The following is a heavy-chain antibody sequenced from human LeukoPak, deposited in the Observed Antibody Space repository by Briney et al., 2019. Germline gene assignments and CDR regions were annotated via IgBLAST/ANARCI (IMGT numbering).Heavy chain of an antibody. V-gene: IGHV3-23*01. CDR1: GFTFTTYA. CDR2: ISGGGDKA. D-gene: IGHD6-19*01. J-gene: IGHJ3*01. CDR3: AKDLALAGTGGGFDA. Sequence: GGSLRLSCAASGFTFTTYAINWVRQAPGKGLGWVSGISGGGDKAYYADSVNGRFTISRDNSKNTVSLQMSSLRAEDTALYYCAKDLALAGTGGGFDAWGQGTRVAVSS.